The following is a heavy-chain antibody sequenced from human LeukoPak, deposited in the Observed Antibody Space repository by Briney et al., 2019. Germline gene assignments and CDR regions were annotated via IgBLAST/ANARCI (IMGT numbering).Heavy chain of an antibody. CDR3: ARRIVVAGSYAFNI. CDR1: GYSFTSYW. V-gene: IGHV5-51*01. Sequence: GESLKISCKGSGYSFTSYWIGWVRQMSGKGLECMGVIYPGDSDTRYSPSFQGQVTISADKSINTAYRQWSSLKASDTAMYYCARRIVVAGSYAFNIWGQGTMVTVSS. CDR2: IYPGDSDT. J-gene: IGHJ3*02. D-gene: IGHD6-19*01.